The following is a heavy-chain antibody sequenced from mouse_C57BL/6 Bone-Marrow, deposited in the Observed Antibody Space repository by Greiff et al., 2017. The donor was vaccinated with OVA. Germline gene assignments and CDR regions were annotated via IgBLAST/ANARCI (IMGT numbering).Heavy chain of an antibody. V-gene: IGHV2-5*01. CDR1: GFSLTSYG. J-gene: IGHJ4*01. CDR3: AISTMVTTEDYYAMDY. D-gene: IGHD2-2*01. CDR2: IWRGGST. Sequence: VQLQQSGPGLVQPSQSLSITCTVSGFSLTSYGVHWVRQSPGKGLEWLGVIWRGGSTDYNAAFMSRLSITKDNSKSQVFFKMNSLQADDTAIYYCAISTMVTTEDYYAMDYWGQGTSVTVSS.